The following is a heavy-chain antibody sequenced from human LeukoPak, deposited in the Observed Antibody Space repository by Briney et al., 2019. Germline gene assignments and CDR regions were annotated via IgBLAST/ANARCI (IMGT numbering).Heavy chain of an antibody. CDR2: INHSGST. Sequence: SETLSLTCAAYGGSFSVYYWSWIRQPPGKGLEWIGEINHSGSTNYNPSLKSRVTISVDTSKNQFSLKLSSVTAADTAVYYCARLALELYSGSYRNYYYGMDVWGQGTTVTVSS. J-gene: IGHJ6*02. D-gene: IGHD1-26*01. V-gene: IGHV4-34*01. CDR3: ARLALELYSGSYRNYYYGMDV. CDR1: GGSFSVYY.